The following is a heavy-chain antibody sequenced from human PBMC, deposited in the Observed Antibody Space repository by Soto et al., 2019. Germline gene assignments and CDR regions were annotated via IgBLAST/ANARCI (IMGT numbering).Heavy chain of an antibody. D-gene: IGHD6-19*01. Sequence: QITLKESGPTLVKPTQTLTLTCTFSGFSLTSNAVGVGWFRQPPGKALEWLALIYWDDDNHYSPSLKSRLTFTKDTSKKQVVLIMTNMDPVATATYYCAHGSGWLFDFWGQGTLVTVSS. CDR3: AHGSGWLFDF. CDR2: IYWDDDN. J-gene: IGHJ4*02. V-gene: IGHV2-5*02. CDR1: GFSLTSNAVG.